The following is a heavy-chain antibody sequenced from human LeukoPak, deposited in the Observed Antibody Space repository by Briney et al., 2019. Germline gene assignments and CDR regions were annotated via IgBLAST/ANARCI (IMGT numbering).Heavy chain of an antibody. CDR2: ISGSGSTI. V-gene: IGHV3-11*04. CDR3: ARDSGYDWHAFDI. Sequence: GGSLRLSCAASGFTFSDYYMSWVRQAPGKGLEWVSYISGSGSTIYYADSVRGRFTISRDNAKNSLYLQMNSLRAEDTAVYYCARDSGYDWHAFDIWGQGTMVTVSS. CDR1: GFTFSDYY. J-gene: IGHJ3*02. D-gene: IGHD5-12*01.